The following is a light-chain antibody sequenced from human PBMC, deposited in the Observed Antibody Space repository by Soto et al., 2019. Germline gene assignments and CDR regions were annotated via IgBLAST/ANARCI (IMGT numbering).Light chain of an antibody. CDR1: SNDVGRFDY. Sequence: SVLTQPRSVSGSPGQSVTISCTGTSNDVGRFDYVSWYQQHPGKAPKVIIYGVNERPSGVPNRFSGSKSGNTASLTISGLQADDEADYYCCSYAGSSTPYVFGTGTKVTVL. J-gene: IGLJ1*01. CDR2: GVN. CDR3: CSYAGSSTPYV. V-gene: IGLV2-11*01.